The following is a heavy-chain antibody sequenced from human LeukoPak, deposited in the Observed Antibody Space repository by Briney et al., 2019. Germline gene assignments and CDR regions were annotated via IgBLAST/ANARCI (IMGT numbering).Heavy chain of an antibody. D-gene: IGHD3-10*01. J-gene: IGHJ5*02. CDR3: ARELWFVNAPGSWLDL. CDR1: GDSISSGDYS. CDR2: IFHSGNS. Sequence: SQTLSLTCAVSGDSISSGDYSWSWLRQPSGKGLEWIGYIFHSGNSYYNPSLKSRVTISVDKSKNQFSLRLTSVTAADTAVYYCARELWFVNAPGSWLDLWGQGALVTVSS. V-gene: IGHV4-30-2*01.